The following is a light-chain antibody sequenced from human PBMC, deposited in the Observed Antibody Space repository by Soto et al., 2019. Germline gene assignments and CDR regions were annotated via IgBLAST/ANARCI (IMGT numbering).Light chain of an antibody. CDR2: EVS. CDR3: CSYAGSSTPHEG. V-gene: IGLV2-23*02. J-gene: IGLJ1*01. CDR1: SSDVGSYNL. Sequence: QSVLTQPASVSGSPGQSITISCTGTSSDVGSYNLVSWYQQHPGKAPKLMIYEVSKRPSGVSNRFSGSKSGNTASLTISGLQAEDEADYYCCSYAGSSTPHEGFGTGTKVTVL.